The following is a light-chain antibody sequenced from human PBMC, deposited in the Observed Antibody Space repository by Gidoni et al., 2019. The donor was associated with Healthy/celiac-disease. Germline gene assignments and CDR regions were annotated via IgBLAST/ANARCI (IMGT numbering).Light chain of an antibody. CDR3: QQYGSSPPRFT. CDR2: SAS. V-gene: IGKV3-20*01. J-gene: IGKJ3*01. Sequence: EIVLTQSPGTLSLSPGDRATLSCRASQSVRSSYFAWYQQKPGQAPRLLIYSASSRAPGIPDRFSGSGSGTDFTLTISRLGPEDVAVDYYQQYGSSPPRFTFGPGTKVDIK. CDR1: QSVRSSY.